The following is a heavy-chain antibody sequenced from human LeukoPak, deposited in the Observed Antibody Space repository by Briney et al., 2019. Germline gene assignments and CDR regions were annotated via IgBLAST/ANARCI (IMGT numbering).Heavy chain of an antibody. Sequence: GGSLRLSCAASGFTFSSYRMSWVRQAPGKGLEWVANIKEDGSDKYYVDSVKGRFTISRDNAKNSLYLQMNSLRAEDTAVYYCARDEPNTIFGVVNHYYYYMDVWGKGTTVTVSS. V-gene: IGHV3-7*01. J-gene: IGHJ6*03. D-gene: IGHD3-3*01. CDR1: GFTFSSYR. CDR2: IKEDGSDK. CDR3: ARDEPNTIFGVVNHYYYYMDV.